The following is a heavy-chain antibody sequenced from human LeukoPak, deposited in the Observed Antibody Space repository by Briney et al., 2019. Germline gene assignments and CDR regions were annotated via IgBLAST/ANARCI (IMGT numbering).Heavy chain of an antibody. J-gene: IGHJ3*02. CDR1: GGSISNYY. Sequence: SETLSLTCTVSGGSISNYYWSWIRQPPGKRLEWIGYIYYSGSTNYNPSLKSRVTISVDTSKNQFSLKLSSVTAADTAVYYCARPGVGSGRYGAFDTWGQGTMVTVSS. CDR2: IYYSGST. D-gene: IGHD5-18*01. V-gene: IGHV4-59*08. CDR3: ARPGVGSGRYGAFDT.